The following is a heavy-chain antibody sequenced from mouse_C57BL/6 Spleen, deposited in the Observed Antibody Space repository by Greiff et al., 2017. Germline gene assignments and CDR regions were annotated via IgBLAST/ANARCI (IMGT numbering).Heavy chain of an antibody. CDR3: TRRGDYDSAWFAY. D-gene: IGHD2-4*01. Sequence: EVQLVESGGGLVQPGGSMKLSCAASGFTFSDAWMDWIRQSPEKGLEWVAEIRNKANNHATYYAESVKGRFTISRDDSKSSVYLQMNSLRAEDTGIYYCTRRGDYDSAWFAYWGQGTLVTVSA. CDR2: IRNKANNHAT. J-gene: IGHJ3*01. V-gene: IGHV6-6*01. CDR1: GFTFSDAW.